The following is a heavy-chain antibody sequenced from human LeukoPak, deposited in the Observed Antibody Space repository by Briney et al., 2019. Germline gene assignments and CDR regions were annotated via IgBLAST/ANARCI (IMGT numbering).Heavy chain of an antibody. V-gene: IGHV1-2*02. CDR2: INPNSGGT. CDR3: ARGRGQQLVFL. Sequence: ASVKVSCKASGYTFTDYYMHWVRQAPGQGLEWMGWINPNSGGTKYAQKFQGRVTMTRDTSISTAYMELSRLSYDDTAVYYCARGRGQQLVFLWGQGTLVTVSS. D-gene: IGHD6-13*01. J-gene: IGHJ4*02. CDR1: GYTFTDYY.